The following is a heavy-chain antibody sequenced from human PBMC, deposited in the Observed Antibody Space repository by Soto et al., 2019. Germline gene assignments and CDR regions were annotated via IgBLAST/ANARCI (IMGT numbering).Heavy chain of an antibody. CDR2: IYYSGST. V-gene: IGHV4-31*03. CDR3: ARAGGMTTVTPTPDY. Sequence: QVQLQESGPGLVKPSQTLSLTCTVSGGSISSGGYYWSWIRQHPGKGLEWIGYIYYSGSTYYNPSLKSRVTISVDTSKNQFSLKLSSVTAADTAVYYCARAGGMTTVTPTPDYWGQGTLVTVSS. CDR1: GGSISSGGYY. D-gene: IGHD4-17*01. J-gene: IGHJ4*02.